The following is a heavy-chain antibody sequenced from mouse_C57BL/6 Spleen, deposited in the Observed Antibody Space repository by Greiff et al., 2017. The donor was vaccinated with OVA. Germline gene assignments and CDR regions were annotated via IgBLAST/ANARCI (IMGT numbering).Heavy chain of an antibody. J-gene: IGHJ1*03. Sequence: EVQLVESGPELVKPGASVKIPCKASGYTFTDYNMDWVKQSHGKSLEWIGDINPNNGGTIYNQKFKGKATLTVDKSSSTAYMELRSLTSEDTAVYYCAREGTGKVWYFDVWGTGTTVTVSS. CDR3: AREGTGKVWYFDV. CDR1: GYTFTDYN. D-gene: IGHD4-1*01. V-gene: IGHV1-18*01. CDR2: INPNNGGT.